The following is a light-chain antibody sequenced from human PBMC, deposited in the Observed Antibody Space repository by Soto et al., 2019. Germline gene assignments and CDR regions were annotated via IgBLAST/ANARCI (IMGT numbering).Light chain of an antibody. CDR3: QQYHDWPLT. CDR2: GAS. V-gene: IGKV3-15*01. J-gene: IGKJ4*01. Sequence: EIVLTQSPGTLSLSPGERATLSCRASQSVSNSNLAWYQQRVGQAPRLLIYGASTRATGVPARVSGSGSETEFTLTIRGLQSEDFALYYCQQYHDWPLTFGGGTKVDIK. CDR1: QSVSNSN.